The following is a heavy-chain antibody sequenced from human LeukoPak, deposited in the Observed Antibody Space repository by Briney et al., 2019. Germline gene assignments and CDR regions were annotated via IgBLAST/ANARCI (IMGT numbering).Heavy chain of an antibody. CDR1: XXXXXXXD. CDR3: ARGSSWFDY. D-gene: IGHD6-13*01. V-gene: IGHV3-13*01. J-gene: IGHJ4*02. Sequence: GXLRLSCAXXXXXXXXXDMXXXRQATXXXLEWVSAIGTAGDTYYPGSVKGRFTISRENAKNSLYLQMNSLRAEDTAVYYCARGSSWFDYWGQGTLVTVSS. CDR2: IGTAGDT.